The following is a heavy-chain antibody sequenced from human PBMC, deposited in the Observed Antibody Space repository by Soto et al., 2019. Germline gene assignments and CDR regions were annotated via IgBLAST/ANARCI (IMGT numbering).Heavy chain of an antibody. V-gene: IGHV3-30*03. CDR1: GFTFSSYG. J-gene: IGHJ5*02. Sequence: PGGSLRLSCVASGFTFSSYGIHWVRQAPGKGLEWVGVISSDGKTKYYADSVKGRFTISRDNSKNTLYLQMDSLRPEDTAVYYCARDNSPGSSSWYLFNWFDPWGQGTLVTVSS. CDR3: ARDNSPGSSSWYLFNWFDP. D-gene: IGHD6-13*01. CDR2: ISSDGKTK.